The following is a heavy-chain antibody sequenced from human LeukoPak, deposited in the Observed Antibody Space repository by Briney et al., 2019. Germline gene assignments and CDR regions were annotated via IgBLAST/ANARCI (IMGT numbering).Heavy chain of an antibody. V-gene: IGHV3-7*01. CDR3: ARVGATYQYYFDY. D-gene: IGHD1-26*01. J-gene: IGHJ4*02. CDR1: GFTFSSYW. CDR2: IKQDGSEK. Sequence: PGGSLRLSCAASGFTFSSYWMSWVRQAPGKGLEWVANIKQDGSEKYYVDSVKGRFTISRDNAKNSLYLQMNSLRAEDTAVYYCARVGATYQYYFDYWGQGTLVTVSS.